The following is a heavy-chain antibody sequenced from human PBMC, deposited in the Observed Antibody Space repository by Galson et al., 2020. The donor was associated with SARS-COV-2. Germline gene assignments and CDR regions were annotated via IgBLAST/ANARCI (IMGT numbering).Heavy chain of an antibody. V-gene: IGHV4-39*01. CDR2: IYYTGTT. CDR1: GGSISSSSHY. D-gene: IGHD1-26*01. Sequence: SQTLSLTCIVSGGSISSSSHYWGWIRQPPGEGLEWIASIYYTGTTDYNPSLRSRGTISVDTSRNQFSLKLSSVTAADTAVYYCVRRTGAGPGRQPFDSWGQGTLVTVSS. J-gene: IGHJ4*02. CDR3: VRRTGAGPGRQPFDS.